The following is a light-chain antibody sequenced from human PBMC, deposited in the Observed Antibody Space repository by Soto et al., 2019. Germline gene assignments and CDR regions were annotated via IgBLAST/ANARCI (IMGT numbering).Light chain of an antibody. V-gene: IGLV2-14*01. CDR3: SSDTSSSTLVV. CDR1: SSDVGGYNY. J-gene: IGLJ2*01. CDR2: EVS. Sequence: QSALTQPASVSGSPGQSITISCTGTSSDVGGYNYVSWYQQHPGKAPKLMIYEVSNRPSGVSNRFSGSKSGNTASLTISGLQAEDEADYYCSSDTSSSTLVVFGGGTKRTVL.